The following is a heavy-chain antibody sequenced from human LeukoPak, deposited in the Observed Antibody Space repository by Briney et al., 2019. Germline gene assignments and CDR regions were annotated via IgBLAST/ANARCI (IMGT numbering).Heavy chain of an antibody. J-gene: IGHJ5*02. CDR1: GYTLTELS. CDR2: FDPEDGET. D-gene: IGHD2-2*01. CDR3: ATGAVPADDPNWFDP. Sequence: ASVKVSCKVSGYTLTELSMHWVRQAPGKGLEWMGGFDPEDGETIYAQKFQGRVTMTEDTSTDTAYMELSSLRSEDTAVYYYATGAVPADDPNWFDPWGQGTLVTVSS. V-gene: IGHV1-24*01.